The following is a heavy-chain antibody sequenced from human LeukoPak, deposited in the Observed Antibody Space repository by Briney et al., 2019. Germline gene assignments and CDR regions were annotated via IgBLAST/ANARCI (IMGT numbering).Heavy chain of an antibody. CDR3: ARASTMVRGVIEYYFGY. CDR2: IIPIFGTA. D-gene: IGHD3-10*01. Sequence: SVKVSCKASGGTFISYAISWVRQAPGQGLEWMGGIIPIFGTANYAQKFQGRVTITADESTSTAYMELSSLRSEDMAVYYCARASTMVRGVIEYYFGYWGQGTLVTVS. V-gene: IGHV1-69*01. CDR1: GGTFISYA. J-gene: IGHJ4*02.